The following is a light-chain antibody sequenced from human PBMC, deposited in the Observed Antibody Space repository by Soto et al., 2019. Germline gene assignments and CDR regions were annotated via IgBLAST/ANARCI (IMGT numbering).Light chain of an antibody. CDR2: GNI. CDR3: QSHDGSLGGYV. J-gene: IGLJ1*01. CDR1: SSDIGAGYD. V-gene: IGLV1-40*01. Sequence: QLVLTQPPSVSGAPGQRVTISCTGSSSDIGAGYDVHWYQQLPGTAPKLLIYGNINRPSGVPDRFSGSKSGTSASLAITGLQAEDEADYYCQSHDGSLGGYVFGTGTKLTVL.